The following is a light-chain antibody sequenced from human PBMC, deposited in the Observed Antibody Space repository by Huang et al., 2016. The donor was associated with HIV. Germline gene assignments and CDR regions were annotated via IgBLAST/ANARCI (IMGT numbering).Light chain of an antibody. V-gene: IGKV4-1*01. Sequence: DIVMTQSPDSLAVSLGERATINCKSSQSVLYRSNNKNYLAWYQQKPGQPPKLLIYWASTRESGVPDRCTGSGSGTDFSLTSSSLQAEDVAVYYCQQYDTSPWTFGQGTKVEIK. CDR2: WAS. J-gene: IGKJ1*01. CDR3: QQYDTSPWT. CDR1: QSVLYRSNNKNY.